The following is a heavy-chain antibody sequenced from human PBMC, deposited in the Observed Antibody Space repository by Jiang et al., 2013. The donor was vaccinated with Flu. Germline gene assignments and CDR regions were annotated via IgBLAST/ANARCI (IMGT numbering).Heavy chain of an antibody. CDR3: ARVGGYSYGDAFDI. Sequence: GLVKPSETLSLTCTVSGGSISSYYWSWIRQPPGKGLEWIGYIYYSGSTNYNPSLKSRVTISVDTSKNQFSLKLSSVTAADTAVYYCARVGGYSYGDAFDIWGQGTMVTVSS. D-gene: IGHD5-18*01. CDR1: GGSISSYY. J-gene: IGHJ3*02. CDR2: IYYSGST. V-gene: IGHV4-59*01.